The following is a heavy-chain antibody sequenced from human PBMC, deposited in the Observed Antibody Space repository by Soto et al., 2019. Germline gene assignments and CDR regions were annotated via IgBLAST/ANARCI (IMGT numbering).Heavy chain of an antibody. Sequence: GGSLRLSCAASGFTFDDYAMHWVRQAPGKGLEWVSGISWNSGSIGYADSVKGRFTISRDNAKNSLYLQMNSLRAEDTALYYCAKGQRVGATAAFDIWGQGTMV. CDR1: GFTFDDYA. CDR3: AKGQRVGATAAFDI. CDR2: ISWNSGSI. D-gene: IGHD1-26*01. V-gene: IGHV3-9*01. J-gene: IGHJ3*02.